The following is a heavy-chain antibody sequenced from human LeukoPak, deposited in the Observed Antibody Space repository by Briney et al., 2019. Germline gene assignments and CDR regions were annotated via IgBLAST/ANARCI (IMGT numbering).Heavy chain of an antibody. CDR3: AKDRLGGPYFFHY. CDR1: GFTFSSYW. J-gene: IGHJ4*02. Sequence: GGSLRLSCAASGFTFSSYWMSWVRQAPGKGLEWVSTIGGTGVRTYYADSVKGRFTISRDNSKNTLYLQINSLRAEDTAVYFCAKDRLGGPYFFHYWGQGTLVTVSS. D-gene: IGHD3-16*01. CDR2: IGGTGVRT. V-gene: IGHV3-23*01.